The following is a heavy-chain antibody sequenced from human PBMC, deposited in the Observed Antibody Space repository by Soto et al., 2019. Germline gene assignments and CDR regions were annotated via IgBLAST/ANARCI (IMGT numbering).Heavy chain of an antibody. CDR1: GFPFSNHA. CDR3: VTGGGIEDRNLDH. Sequence: EVQLVESGGGLVQPGGSLRLSCSASGFPFSNHAMHWVRQAPGKGLEYVSAINYNGGTTYCVDCVKCSFTISRDNSKNTLYLQMSSLKVEDTAMYHCVTGGGIEDRNLDHWGQGTLVTVAA. CDR2: INYNGGTT. D-gene: IGHD3-16*01. J-gene: IGHJ4*02. V-gene: IGHV3-64D*06.